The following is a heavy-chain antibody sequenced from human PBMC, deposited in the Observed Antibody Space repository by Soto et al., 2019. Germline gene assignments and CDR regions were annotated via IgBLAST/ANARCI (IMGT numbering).Heavy chain of an antibody. Sequence: QITLKESGPTLVKPTQTLTLTCTFSGFSLSTSGVGVGWIRQPPGKALEWLALLYWDDAKRYSPSLKSRLTITKDTSKNLVVLTMTNMDPVDTATYYCAHSDCSDGSCAENWFDPWGQGTLVTVSS. CDR2: LYWDDAK. CDR1: GFSLSTSGVG. J-gene: IGHJ5*02. D-gene: IGHD2-15*01. CDR3: AHSDCSDGSCAENWFDP. V-gene: IGHV2-5*02.